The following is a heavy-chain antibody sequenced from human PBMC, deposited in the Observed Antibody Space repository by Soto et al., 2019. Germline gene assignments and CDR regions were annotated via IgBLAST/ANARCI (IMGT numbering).Heavy chain of an antibody. J-gene: IGHJ4*02. D-gene: IGHD6-13*01. Sequence: PGGSLRLSCAASGFTFSSYAMHWVRQAPGKGLEWVAVISYDGSNKYYADSVKGRFTISRDNSKSTLYLQMNSLRAEDTAVYYCARDSAGAPDYWGQGTQVTVSS. V-gene: IGHV3-30-3*01. CDR3: ARDSAGAPDY. CDR1: GFTFSSYA. CDR2: ISYDGSNK.